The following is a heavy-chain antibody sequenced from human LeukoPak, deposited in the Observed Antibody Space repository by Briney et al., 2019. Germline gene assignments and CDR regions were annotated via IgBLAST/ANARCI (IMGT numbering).Heavy chain of an antibody. V-gene: IGHV1-69*05. CDR3: ARGPKGDAFDI. J-gene: IGHJ3*02. CDR1: GGTFSSYA. Sequence: ASVKVSCKASGGTFSSYAINWVRQAPGQGLEWMGRIIPIFGTANYAQKFQGRVTITTDESTSTAYMELSSLRSEDTAVYYCARGPKGDAFDIWGQGTMVTVSS. CDR2: IIPIFGTA.